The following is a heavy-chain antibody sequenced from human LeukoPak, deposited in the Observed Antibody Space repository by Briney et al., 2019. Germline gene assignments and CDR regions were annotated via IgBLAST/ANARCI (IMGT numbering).Heavy chain of an antibody. CDR3: AREVVVIDDAFDI. J-gene: IGHJ3*02. CDR1: GFTFSSYS. V-gene: IGHV3-21*01. CDR2: ISSSSSYI. Sequence: GGSLRLSCAASGFTFSSYSMNWVRQAPGKGLEWVSSISSSSSYIYYADSVKGRFTISRDNAENSLYLQMNSLRAEDTAVYYCAREVVVIDDAFDIWGQGTMVTVSS. D-gene: IGHD3-22*01.